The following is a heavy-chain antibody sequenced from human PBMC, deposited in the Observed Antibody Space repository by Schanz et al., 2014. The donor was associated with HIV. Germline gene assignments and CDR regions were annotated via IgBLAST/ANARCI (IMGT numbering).Heavy chain of an antibody. V-gene: IGHV3-30*18. Sequence: QVQLVESGGGVVQPGTSLRVSCAASGFTFRRHGMHWVRQAPGKGLEWVALISFDGMSTSYLDSVKGRFTISRDNFKNTLSLQMSSLRTEDTAVYYCAKRGVAGDFDYWGQGTLVTVSS. CDR1: GFTFRRHG. J-gene: IGHJ4*02. CDR2: ISFDGMST. CDR3: AKRGVAGDFDY. D-gene: IGHD6-19*01.